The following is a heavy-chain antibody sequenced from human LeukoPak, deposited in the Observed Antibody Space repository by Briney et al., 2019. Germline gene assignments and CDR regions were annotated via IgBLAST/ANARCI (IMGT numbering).Heavy chain of an antibody. J-gene: IGHJ1*01. V-gene: IGHV3-23*01. Sequence: GGSLRLSCAASGFTFSSYGMSWVRQAPGKGLEWVSAISGSGGSTYYADSVKGRFTISRDNSKNTLYLQMNSLRVEDTAMYYCVVRLPASGAYWGQGALVTVSS. D-gene: IGHD3-10*01. CDR1: GFTFSSYG. CDR3: VVRLPASGAY. CDR2: ISGSGGST.